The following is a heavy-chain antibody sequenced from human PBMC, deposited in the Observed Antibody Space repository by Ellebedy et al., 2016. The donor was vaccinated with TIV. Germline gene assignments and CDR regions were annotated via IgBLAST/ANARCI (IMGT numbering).Heavy chain of an antibody. CDR3: ARSSGSYSQID. D-gene: IGHD1-26*01. CDR2: IWYDGSNK. J-gene: IGHJ4*02. Sequence: GESLKISCAASGFTFSSYGMHWVRQAPGKGLEWVAVIWYDGSNKYYADSVKGRFTISRDNSKNTLYLQMNSLRAEDTAVYYCARSSGSYSQIDWGQGTLVTVSS. CDR1: GFTFSSYG. V-gene: IGHV3-33*01.